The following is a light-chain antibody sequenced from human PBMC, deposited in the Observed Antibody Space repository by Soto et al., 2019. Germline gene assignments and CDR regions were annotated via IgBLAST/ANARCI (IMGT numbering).Light chain of an antibody. Sequence: AIRMTQSPSSFSASTGDRVTITCRASQGIRSYLAWYQQKPGKAPKLLIYAASTLQSGVPSRFSGSGSGTDFTLTISCLQSEDLATYYCQPYYSYPLTFGTGNKVDIK. CDR3: QPYYSYPLT. CDR2: AAS. V-gene: IGKV1-8*01. J-gene: IGKJ3*01. CDR1: QGIRSY.